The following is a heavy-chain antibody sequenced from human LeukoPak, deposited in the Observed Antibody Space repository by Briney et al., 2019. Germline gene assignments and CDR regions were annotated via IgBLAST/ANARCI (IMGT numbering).Heavy chain of an antibody. CDR3: ASIAAADTEYFQH. CDR2: IYPGDSDT. CDR1: GYSFTSYW. J-gene: IGHJ1*01. D-gene: IGHD6-13*01. V-gene: IGHV5-51*01. Sequence: GESLKISCKGCGYSFTSYWIGWGRQMPGKGLEWVGIIYPGDSDTRYSPSFQGQVTISADKSISTAYLQWSSLKASDTAMYYCASIAAADTEYFQHWGQGTLVTVSS.